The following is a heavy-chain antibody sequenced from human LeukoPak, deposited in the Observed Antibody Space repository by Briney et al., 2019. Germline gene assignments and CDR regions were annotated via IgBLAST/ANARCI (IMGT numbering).Heavy chain of an antibody. D-gene: IGHD6-13*01. CDR3: AARYSSSWYVPYYYMDV. CDR1: GFTFSSNW. J-gene: IGHJ6*03. Sequence: GGSLRLSCAVSGFTFSSNWMSWVRQAPGKGLEWVANIKQDGSEKYYVDSMKGRFTISRDNAKNSLYLQMNSLRAEDTAVYYCAARYSSSWYVPYYYMDVWGKGTTVTVSS. CDR2: IKQDGSEK. V-gene: IGHV3-7*01.